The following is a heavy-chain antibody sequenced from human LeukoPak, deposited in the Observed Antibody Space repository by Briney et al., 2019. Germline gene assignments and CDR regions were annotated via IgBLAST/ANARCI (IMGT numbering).Heavy chain of an antibody. CDR3: ARVSDISALGDKYFQH. J-gene: IGHJ1*01. Sequence: PSETLSLTCTVSGGSISSSSYYWGWISQPPGKGLEWIGSIYYSGSTYYNPSLKGRVTISVDTSKNQFSLKLTSVTAADTAVYYCARVSDISALGDKYFQHWGQGTLVTVSS. V-gene: IGHV4-39*01. D-gene: IGHD3-22*01. CDR2: IYYSGST. CDR1: GGSISSSSYY.